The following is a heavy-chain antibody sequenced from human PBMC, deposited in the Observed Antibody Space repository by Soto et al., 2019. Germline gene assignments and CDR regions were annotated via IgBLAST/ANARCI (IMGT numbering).Heavy chain of an antibody. V-gene: IGHV4-59*11. CDR2: IHYSGNV. CDR3: ARMTTVVFTSVPFDI. D-gene: IGHD4-17*01. Sequence: PSETLSLTCTVSGGSISSHYWNWIRQPPGKGLEWIGNIHYSGNVNYNPSLKSRVTISVDTSKNQFSLKLSSVTAADTAVYYCARMTTVVFTSVPFDIWGQGTMVTVSS. J-gene: IGHJ3*02. CDR1: GGSISSHY.